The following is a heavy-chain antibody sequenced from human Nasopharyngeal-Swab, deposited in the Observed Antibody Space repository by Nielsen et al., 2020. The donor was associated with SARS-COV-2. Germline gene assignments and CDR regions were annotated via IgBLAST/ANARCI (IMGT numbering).Heavy chain of an antibody. D-gene: IGHD1-26*01. CDR1: GFTFDDYA. V-gene: IGHV3-9*01. CDR3: AREVYSGSYRDDY. J-gene: IGHJ4*02. Sequence: SLKISCAASGFTFDDYAMHWVRQAPGKGLEWVSGISWNSGSIGYAGSVKGRFTISRDNAKNTLYLQMNNLSAEDTAVYFCAREVYSGSYRDDYWGQGTLVTVSS. CDR2: ISWNSGSI.